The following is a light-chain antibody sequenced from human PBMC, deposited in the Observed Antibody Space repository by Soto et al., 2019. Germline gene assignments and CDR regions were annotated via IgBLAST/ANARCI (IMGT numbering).Light chain of an antibody. V-gene: IGKV1-9*01. Sequence: IQLTQSPSSLSASVGDRVTITCRASQGISSYLGWYQQKPGKAPKLLIYGASTLQSGVPSRFSGSGSGTDFTLTISCLQSEDFATYYCQQYYSYPVTFGGGTKVDIK. J-gene: IGKJ4*01. CDR1: QGISSY. CDR3: QQYYSYPVT. CDR2: GAS.